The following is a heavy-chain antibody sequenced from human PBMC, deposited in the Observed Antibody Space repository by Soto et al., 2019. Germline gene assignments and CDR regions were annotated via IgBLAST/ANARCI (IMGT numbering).Heavy chain of an antibody. CDR3: ARHYGGTLDY. J-gene: IGHJ4*02. D-gene: IGHD4-17*01. V-gene: IGHV4-59*08. CDR2: IYYSGST. Sequence: SETLSLTYTVSGGSISSYYWSWIRQPPGKGLEWIGYIYYSGSTNYNPSLKSRVTISVDTSKNQFSLKLNSVTAADTAVYYCARHYGGTLDYWGQGTLVTVSS. CDR1: GGSISSYY.